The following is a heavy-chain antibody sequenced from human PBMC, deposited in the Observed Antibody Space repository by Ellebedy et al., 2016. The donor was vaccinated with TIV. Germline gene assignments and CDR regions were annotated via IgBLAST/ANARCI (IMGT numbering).Heavy chain of an antibody. V-gene: IGHV3-15*07. CDR2: IKSKTDGGTT. CDR3: ATGGISGSRWWYSGLDV. Sequence: GESLKISCAASGFTFANAWMNWVRQAPGKGLEWVGRIKSKTDGGTTVYAAPVKDRFTISRADSEATVYLQMNSLKSEDTAMYYCATGGISGSRWWYSGLDVWGQGTTVTVSS. D-gene: IGHD2-15*01. CDR1: GFTFANAW. J-gene: IGHJ6*02.